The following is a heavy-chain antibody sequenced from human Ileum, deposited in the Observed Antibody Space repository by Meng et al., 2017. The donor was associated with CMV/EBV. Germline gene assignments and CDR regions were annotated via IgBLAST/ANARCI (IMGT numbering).Heavy chain of an antibody. CDR2: ISYDGSNK. CDR1: GFTFSSYA. Sequence: GESLKISCAASGFTFSSYAMHWVRQAPGKGLEWVAVISYDGSNKYYADSVKGRFTISRDNSKNTLYLQMNSLRAEDTAVYYCARDLQLSTWGQGTLVTVSS. CDR3: ARDLQLST. D-gene: IGHD5-18*01. J-gene: IGHJ5*02. V-gene: IGHV3-30-3*01.